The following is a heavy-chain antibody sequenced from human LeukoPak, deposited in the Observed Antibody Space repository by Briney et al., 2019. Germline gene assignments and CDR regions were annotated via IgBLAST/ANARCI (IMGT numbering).Heavy chain of an antibody. D-gene: IGHD3-3*01. Sequence: GGSLRLSCAASGFTFSSYGMHWVRQAPGKGLEWVAVISYDGSNKYYADSVKGRFTISRDNSKNTLYLQMNSLRAEDTAVYYCAKDSLPYYDFWSGYYTREDGFDYWGQGTLVTVSS. CDR2: ISYDGSNK. J-gene: IGHJ4*02. CDR1: GFTFSSYG. V-gene: IGHV3-30*18. CDR3: AKDSLPYYDFWSGYYTREDGFDY.